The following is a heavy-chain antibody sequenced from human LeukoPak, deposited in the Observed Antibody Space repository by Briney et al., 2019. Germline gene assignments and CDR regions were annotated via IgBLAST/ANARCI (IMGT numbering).Heavy chain of an antibody. J-gene: IGHJ4*02. CDR2: IYYSGST. CDR3: ARQSGYNLIVDY. D-gene: IGHD5-24*01. CDR1: GGSISSSSYY. V-gene: IGHV4-39*01. Sequence: PSETLSLTCSVSGGSISSSSYYWGWVRQPPGKGLEWIGSIYYSGSTYYNPSLKSRVTISVDTSKNQFSLKLSSVTAADTAVYYCARQSGYNLIVDYWGQGTLVTVSS.